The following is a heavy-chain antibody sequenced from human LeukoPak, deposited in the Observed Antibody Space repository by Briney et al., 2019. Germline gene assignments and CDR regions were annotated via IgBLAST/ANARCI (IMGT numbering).Heavy chain of an antibody. J-gene: IGHJ6*03. Sequence: PSETLSLTCAVYGGSFSGYYWSWIRQPPGQGLEWIGEINHSGSSNYNPSLKSRVTISVDTSKNQFSLKLTSVTAADTAVYYCARGGGYYYMDVWGKGTTVTVSS. CDR1: GGSFSGYY. V-gene: IGHV4-34*01. CDR2: INHSGSS. CDR3: ARGGGYYYMDV.